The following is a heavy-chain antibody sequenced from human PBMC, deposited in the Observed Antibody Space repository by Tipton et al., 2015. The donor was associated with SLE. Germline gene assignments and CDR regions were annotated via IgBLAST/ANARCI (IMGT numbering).Heavy chain of an antibody. J-gene: IGHJ3*02. CDR1: GGSISSSSYY. CDR3: ASGGPEAFDI. D-gene: IGHD4-23*01. V-gene: IGHV4-39*07. CDR2: IYYSGST. Sequence: TLSLTCTVSGGSISSSSYYWGWIRQPPGKGLEWIGNIYYSGSTYYNPSLKSRVTISVDTSKNQFSLKLSSVTAADTAVYYCASGGPEAFDIWGQGTMVTVSS.